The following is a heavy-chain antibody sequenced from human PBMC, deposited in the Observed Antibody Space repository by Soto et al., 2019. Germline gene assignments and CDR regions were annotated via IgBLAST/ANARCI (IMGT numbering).Heavy chain of an antibody. CDR3: ARDIWSGMGAFDI. CDR2: ISSSSSTI. J-gene: IGHJ3*02. CDR1: GFTFSSYS. V-gene: IGHV3-48*01. Sequence: GGSLTLSCAASGFTFSSYSMNWVRQAPGKGLEWVSYISSSSSTIYYADSVKGRFTISRDNAKNSLYLQMNSLRAEDTAVYYCARDIWSGMGAFDIWGQGTMVTVSS. D-gene: IGHD3-3*01.